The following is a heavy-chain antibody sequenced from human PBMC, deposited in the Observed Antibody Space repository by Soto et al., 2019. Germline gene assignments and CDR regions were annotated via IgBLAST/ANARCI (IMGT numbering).Heavy chain of an antibody. J-gene: IGHJ6*02. Sequence: VQLVESGGGVVSPGGSLRLSCVGSGFSFSDFGMHWVRQAPGKGLEWVAAISHDGSNQYYGDSVKGRFSISRDHSNNRLYLQMNNLKVEDSAIYYCAKETRSRAVTATRVNGMDVWGQGTTVTVSS. V-gene: IGHV3-30*18. CDR3: AKETRSRAVTATRVNGMDV. CDR1: GFSFSDFG. D-gene: IGHD2-21*02. CDR2: ISHDGSNQ.